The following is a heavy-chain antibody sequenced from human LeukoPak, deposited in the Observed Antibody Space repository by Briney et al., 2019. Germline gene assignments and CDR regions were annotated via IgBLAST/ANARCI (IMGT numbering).Heavy chain of an antibody. J-gene: IGHJ4*02. V-gene: IGHV3-23*01. CDR1: GFTFSSHA. CDR3: AKDKISGDGYVVFDY. D-gene: IGHD5-24*01. Sequence: GGSLRLSCAASGFTFSSHAMNWVRQAPGKGLEWVSGIYGNAGRTFYADSVKGRFTMSRDNSKNTLYLQLNSLRAEDTALYYCAKDKISGDGYVVFDYWGQGTLVTVSS. CDR2: IYGNAGRT.